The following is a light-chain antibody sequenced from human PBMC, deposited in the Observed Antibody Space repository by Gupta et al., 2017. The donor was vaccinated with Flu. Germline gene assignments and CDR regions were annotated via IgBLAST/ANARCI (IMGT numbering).Light chain of an antibody. J-gene: IGKJ3*01. CDR2: SAY. CDR1: QSVSNNY. Sequence: ATLSCRARQSVSNNYLAWYQQKPGQAPRLLIYSAYHRAAGIPDRFSGSGSGTGFILTISRLEPEDFAVYYCQQYVTSPPGVTFGHGTKVDVK. V-gene: IGKV3-20*01. CDR3: QQYVTSPPGVT.